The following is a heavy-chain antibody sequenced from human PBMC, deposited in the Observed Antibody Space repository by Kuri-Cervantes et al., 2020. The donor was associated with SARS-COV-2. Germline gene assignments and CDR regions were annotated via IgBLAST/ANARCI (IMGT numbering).Heavy chain of an antibody. CDR2: ISWDGGST. CDR1: GFTFDDYA. J-gene: IGHJ4*02. V-gene: IGHV3-43D*03. Sequence: GESLKISCAASGFTFDDYAMHWVRQAPGKGLEWVSLISWDGGSTYYADSVKGRFTISRDNSKNSLYLQMNSLRAEDTALYYRTTLIDYWGQGALVTVSS. D-gene: IGHD1-1*01. CDR3: TTLIDY.